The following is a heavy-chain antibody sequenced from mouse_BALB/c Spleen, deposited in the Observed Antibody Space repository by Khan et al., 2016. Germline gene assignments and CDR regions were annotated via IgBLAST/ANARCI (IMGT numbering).Heavy chain of an antibody. CDR2: IGSGGIT. Sequence: QVQLKQSGPGLVQPSQSLSITCTVSGFSLTTYGVHWVRQSPGKGLEWMGVIGSGGITDYNAAFISRLSIGTDNSQRQEFLKLNSLQVNDIAIYYCARSPAYYGYAMDYWGQGTSVTVSS. D-gene: IGHD1-1*01. CDR3: ARSPAYYGYAMDY. V-gene: IGHV2-2*02. J-gene: IGHJ4*01. CDR1: GFSLTTYG.